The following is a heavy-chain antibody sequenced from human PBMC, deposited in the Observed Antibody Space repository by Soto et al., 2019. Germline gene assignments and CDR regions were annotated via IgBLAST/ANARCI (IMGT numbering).Heavy chain of an antibody. CDR1: GYTLTDLS. Sequence: ASVKVSCKVSGYTLTDLSMFWVRQAPGDGLEWMGGFNLENGGTIYAQKFQGRVTMTVDTSATTPYMQLSSLTSEDTAVYYCARDVLRCNQFDLWGQGTMVTVSS. V-gene: IGHV1-24*01. J-gene: IGHJ5*02. CDR2: FNLENGGT. CDR3: ARDVLRCNQFDL. D-gene: IGHD2-15*01.